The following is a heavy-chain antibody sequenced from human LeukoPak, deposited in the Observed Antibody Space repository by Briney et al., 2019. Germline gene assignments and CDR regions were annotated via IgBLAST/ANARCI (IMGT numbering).Heavy chain of an antibody. D-gene: IGHD3-22*01. CDR2: INSDGRST. J-gene: IGHJ3*02. CDR1: GFTFSSYW. Sequence: GGSLRLSCAASGFTFSSYWMHWVRQVPGKGLVWVSRINSDGRSTSYADSVKGRFTISRDNSKNTLYLQMNSLRAEDTAVYYCARGITMISFFDIWGQGTMVTVSS. CDR3: ARGITMISFFDI. V-gene: IGHV3-74*01.